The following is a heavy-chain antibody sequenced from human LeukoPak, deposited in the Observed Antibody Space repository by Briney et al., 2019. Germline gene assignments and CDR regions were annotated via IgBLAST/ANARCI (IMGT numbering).Heavy chain of an antibody. Sequence: PGGSLRLSCAASGFTFSSYGMHWVRQAPGKGLEWVSAISGSGGSTYYADSVKGRFTISRDNSKNTLYLQMNSLRAEDTAVYYCAKVRVQYYYDSSGYVGYWGQGTLVTVSS. CDR2: ISGSGGST. D-gene: IGHD3-22*01. CDR1: GFTFSSYG. V-gene: IGHV3-23*01. CDR3: AKVRVQYYYDSSGYVGY. J-gene: IGHJ4*02.